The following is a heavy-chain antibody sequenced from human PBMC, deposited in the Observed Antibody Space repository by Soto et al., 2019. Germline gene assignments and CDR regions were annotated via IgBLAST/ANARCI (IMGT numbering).Heavy chain of an antibody. CDR1: AYAFSKYG. CDR2: ISSYNDNT. Sequence: QPHLEQSGPEVKKPGASVKISCKASAYAFSKYGFNWVRRAPGQGLEWLAWISSYNDNTNYAQKFQGRVTVTKDTSTNTIYMDLRSLTSDDTAMYYCASGSWGLHGDGFDPWGQGTLVTV. V-gene: IGHV1-18*04. CDR3: ASGSWGLHGDGFDP. J-gene: IGHJ5*02. D-gene: IGHD3-16*01.